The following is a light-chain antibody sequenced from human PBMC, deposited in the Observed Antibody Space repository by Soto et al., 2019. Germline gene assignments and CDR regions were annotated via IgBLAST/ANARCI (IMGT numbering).Light chain of an antibody. CDR1: QSVGSD. CDR3: QQYNNWPHT. V-gene: IGKV3-15*01. Sequence: EIVMTQSPATLSVSPGETVTLSCRASQSVGSDLAWYLQKPGQAPSLLVYGASTRATGMPARFSGSGSGTEFTLTISSPQSEDFAVYYCQQYNNWPHTFGQGTKLEIK. J-gene: IGKJ2*01. CDR2: GAS.